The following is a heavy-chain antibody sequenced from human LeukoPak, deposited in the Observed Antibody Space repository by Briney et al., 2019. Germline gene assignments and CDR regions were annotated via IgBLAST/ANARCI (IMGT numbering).Heavy chain of an antibody. J-gene: IGHJ6*02. CDR1: GYTFTGYY. CDR2: INPNSGGT. Sequence: ASVKVSCKASGYTFTGYYMHWVRPAPGQGLEWMGRINPNSGGTNYAQKFQGRVTMTRDTSISTAYMELSRLRSDDTAVYYCARVWLTSAYGMDVWGQGTTVTVSS. V-gene: IGHV1-2*06. CDR3: ARVWLTSAYGMDV. D-gene: IGHD5-18*01.